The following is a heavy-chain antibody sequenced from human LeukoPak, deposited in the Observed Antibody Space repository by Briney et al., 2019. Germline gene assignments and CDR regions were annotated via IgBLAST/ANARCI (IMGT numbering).Heavy chain of an antibody. CDR3: ARDGAIYYMDV. D-gene: IGHD3-10*01. V-gene: IGHV1-8*01. CDR2: MNPNSGNT. J-gene: IGHJ6*03. CDR1: GYTFTSYD. Sequence: ASVTVSFKASGYTFTSYDINWVRQATGQGLEWMGWMNPNSGNTGYAQKFQGRVTMTRNTSISTAYMELSSLRSEDTAVYYCARDGAIYYMDVWGKGTTVTVSS.